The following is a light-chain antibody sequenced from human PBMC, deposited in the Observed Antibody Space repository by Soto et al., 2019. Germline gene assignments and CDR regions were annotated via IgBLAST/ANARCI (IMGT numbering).Light chain of an antibody. CDR2: EVS. CDR1: SNDVGGYNF. Sequence: QSVLTQPPSGSGSPGQSVTISCTGTSNDVGGYNFVSWYQQHPGKAPKLMIFEVSKRPSGVPDRFSGSKSGSTASLTVSGLQAEDEADYYCSSYAGNNIYYVFGTGTKVTVL. CDR3: SSYAGNNIYYV. V-gene: IGLV2-8*01. J-gene: IGLJ1*01.